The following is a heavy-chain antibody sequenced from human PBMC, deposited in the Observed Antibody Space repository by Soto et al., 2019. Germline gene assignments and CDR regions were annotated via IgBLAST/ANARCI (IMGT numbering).Heavy chain of an antibody. V-gene: IGHV4-4*02. J-gene: IGHJ5*02. CDR1: GGSISSSDW. Sequence: NPSETLSLTCAVSGGSISSSDWWRWVRQPPGKGLEWIGEIYHSGSTNYNPSLKRRVTISVDTSKNQFSLKLSSVTAADTAVYYCARCSYGRFDPWGQGTLVTVSS. D-gene: IGHD5-18*01. CDR3: ARCSYGRFDP. CDR2: IYHSGST.